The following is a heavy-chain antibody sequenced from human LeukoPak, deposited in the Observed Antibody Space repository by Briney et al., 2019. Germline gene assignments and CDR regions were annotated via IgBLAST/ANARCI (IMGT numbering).Heavy chain of an antibody. CDR2: ITPNSDTI. D-gene: IGHD6-19*01. V-gene: IGHV3-48*02. Sequence: GGSLRLSCAVAGFTFSDYHMNWVRHAPGKGLEWLSYITPNSDTIYYADSVVGRFTISRDNGKSSLYLQMNGLRDEDTALYYCAGGGDSGWDIDNWGQGTLVTVSS. J-gene: IGHJ4*02. CDR1: GFTFSDYH. CDR3: AGGGDSGWDIDN.